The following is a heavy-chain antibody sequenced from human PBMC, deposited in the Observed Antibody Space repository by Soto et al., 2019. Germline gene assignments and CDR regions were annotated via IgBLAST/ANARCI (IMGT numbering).Heavy chain of an antibody. CDR3: ARVYDILTSAWLDP. J-gene: IGHJ5*02. CDR2: INSDGSTT. D-gene: IGHD3-9*01. CDR1: GFTFSSYW. V-gene: IGHV3-74*01. Sequence: GGSLRLSCAASGFTFSSYWMHWVRQAPGKGLVWVSRINSDGSTTTYADSVKGRFTISRDNAQNSLYLQMNSLRVEDTAVYYCARVYDILTSAWLDPWGQGTLVTVSS.